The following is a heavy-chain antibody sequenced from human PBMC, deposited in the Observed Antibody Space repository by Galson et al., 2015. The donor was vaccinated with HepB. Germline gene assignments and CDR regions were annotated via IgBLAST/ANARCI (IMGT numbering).Heavy chain of an antibody. J-gene: IGHJ4*02. Sequence: SLRLSCAASGFTFSNYGMHWVRQTPGKGLQWVAVIWDDGSKNYYADSVKGRFTISRDNSKNTLYLQMNSLRAEDTAVYYCARDRRFVRGWISEFDYWGQGTLVTVSS. CDR2: IWDDGSKN. CDR3: ARDRRFVRGWISEFDY. V-gene: IGHV3-33*01. D-gene: IGHD5-12*01. CDR1: GFTFSNYG.